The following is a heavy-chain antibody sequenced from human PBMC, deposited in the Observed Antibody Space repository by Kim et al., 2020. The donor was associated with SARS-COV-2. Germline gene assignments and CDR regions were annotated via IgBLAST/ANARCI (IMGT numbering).Heavy chain of an antibody. CDR2: INPNSGGT. D-gene: IGHD1-26*01. Sequence: ASVKVSCKASGYTFTGYYMHWVRQAPGQGLEWMGRINPNSGGTNYAQKFQSRVTMTRDTSISTAYMELSRLRSDDTAVYYCARDLTGVGATPWDYYYGMDVWGQGTTVTVSS. V-gene: IGHV1-2*06. CDR3: ARDLTGVGATPWDYYYGMDV. CDR1: GYTFTGYY. J-gene: IGHJ6*02.